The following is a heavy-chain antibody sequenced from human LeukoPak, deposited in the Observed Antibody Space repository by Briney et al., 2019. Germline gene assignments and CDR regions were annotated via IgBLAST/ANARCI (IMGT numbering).Heavy chain of an antibody. CDR1: GFTFSSYS. V-gene: IGHV3-21*01. Sequence: PGGSLRLSCAASGFTFSSYSMNWVRQAPGKGLEWVSSISSSSSYINYADSVKGRFTISRDNAKNSLYLQMNSLRAEDTAVYYCAKPYDSSGYYLNFDAFDIWGQGTMVTVSP. CDR3: AKPYDSSGYYLNFDAFDI. D-gene: IGHD3-22*01. CDR2: ISSSSSYI. J-gene: IGHJ3*02.